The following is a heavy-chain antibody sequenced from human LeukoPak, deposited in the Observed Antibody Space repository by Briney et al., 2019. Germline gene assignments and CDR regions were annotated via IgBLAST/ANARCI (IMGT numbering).Heavy chain of an antibody. Sequence: GGSLRLSCAASGFTFSSYSMNWVRQAPGKGLEWVSSISSSSSYIYYADSVKGRFTISRDNAKNSLYLQMNSLRAEDTAVYYCAGGKFGDCYQDAFDIWGQGTMVTVSS. CDR3: AGGKFGDCYQDAFDI. J-gene: IGHJ3*02. D-gene: IGHD2-21*02. V-gene: IGHV3-21*01. CDR1: GFTFSSYS. CDR2: ISSSSSYI.